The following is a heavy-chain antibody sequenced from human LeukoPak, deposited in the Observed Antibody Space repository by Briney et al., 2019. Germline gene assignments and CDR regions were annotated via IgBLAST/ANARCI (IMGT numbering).Heavy chain of an antibody. D-gene: IGHD3-22*01. J-gene: IGHJ3*02. V-gene: IGHV4-59*11. CDR1: GGSISSHY. Sequence: SETLSLTCTVSGGSISSHYWSWIRQPPGEGLEWFGYIYYSGSTNYNPSLKSRVTISVDTSKNQFSLKLSSVTAADTAVYYCARDNHYYDSSGYYYNDAFDIWGQGTMVTVSS. CDR3: ARDNHYYDSSGYYYNDAFDI. CDR2: IYYSGST.